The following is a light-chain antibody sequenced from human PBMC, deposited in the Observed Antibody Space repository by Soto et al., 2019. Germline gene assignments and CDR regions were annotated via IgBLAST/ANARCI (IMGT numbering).Light chain of an antibody. Sequence: QSALTQPASVSGSPGQSITISCTGTGSDVGTYNYVSWYQQHPGKAPKVMIYEVTYRPSGVSNRFSGSKSGNTASLTISGLQAEDEAEYYCSSYTGSSTLDVFGTGTKVTVL. V-gene: IGLV2-14*01. CDR2: EVT. CDR3: SSYTGSSTLDV. J-gene: IGLJ1*01. CDR1: GSDVGTYNY.